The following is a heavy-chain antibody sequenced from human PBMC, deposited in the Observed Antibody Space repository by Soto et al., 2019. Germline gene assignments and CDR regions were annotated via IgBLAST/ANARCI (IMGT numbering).Heavy chain of an antibody. D-gene: IGHD3-10*01. Sequence: PAETLCLACAVYVGSFSVYYWSWIGQPPGKGLDLIGEINHSGSTNYNPSLKSRVTISVDTSKNQFSLKLSSVAAADTAVYYCARREGDTTYYYGSGSYSHFDYWGQGTLVTVSS. J-gene: IGHJ4*02. V-gene: IGHV4-34*01. CDR2: INHSGST. CDR1: VGSFSVYY. CDR3: ARREGDTTYYYGSGSYSHFDY.